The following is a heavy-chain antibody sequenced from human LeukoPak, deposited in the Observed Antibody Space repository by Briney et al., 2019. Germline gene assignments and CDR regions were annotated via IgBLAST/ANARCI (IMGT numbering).Heavy chain of an antibody. CDR2: ISSSGSTK. D-gene: IGHD1-26*01. CDR3: AREGSSYAPSGPFYFDY. CDR1: GFTFSSSD. J-gene: IGHJ4*02. V-gene: IGHV3-48*03. Sequence: GGSLRLSCAASGFTFSSSDMNWVRQAPGKGLEWVSYISSSGSTKYYAASVKGRFTISRDNAKNSLYLQMNSLRAEDTAVYYCAREGSSYAPSGPFYFDYWGQGTLVTVSS.